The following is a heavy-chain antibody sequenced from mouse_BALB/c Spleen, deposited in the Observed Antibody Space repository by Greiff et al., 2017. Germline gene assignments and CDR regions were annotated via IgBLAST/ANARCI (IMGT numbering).Heavy chain of an antibody. CDR2: ISCYNGAT. D-gene: IGHD2-1*01. CDR3: GYGNYGGFAD. V-gene: IGHV1S34*01. Sequence: LVKTGASVKISCKASGYSFTGYYMHWVKQSHGKSLEWIGYISCYNGATSYNQKFKGKATFTVDTSSSTAYMQFNSLTSEDSAVYYCGYGNYGGFADWGQGTLVTVSA. J-gene: IGHJ3*01. CDR1: GYSFTGYY.